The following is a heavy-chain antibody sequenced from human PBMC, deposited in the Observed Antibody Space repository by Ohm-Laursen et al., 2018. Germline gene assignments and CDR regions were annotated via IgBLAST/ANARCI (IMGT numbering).Heavy chain of an antibody. CDR1: GITFSNNA. D-gene: IGHD3-16*01. CDR2: ISADVRST. CDR3: ARGGLYSYEAWFDY. V-gene: IGHV3-23*01. Sequence: SLRLSCAASGITFSNNAMSWVRQAPGKGLEWVSSISADVRSTYYADSVKGRFTISRDNAKKTLFLQMNSLRAEDTAVYYCARGGLYSYEAWFDYWGQGTLVTASS. J-gene: IGHJ4*02.